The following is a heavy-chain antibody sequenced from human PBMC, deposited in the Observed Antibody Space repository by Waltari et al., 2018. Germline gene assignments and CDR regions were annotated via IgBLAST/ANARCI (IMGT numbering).Heavy chain of an antibody. CDR2: VYHRECT. D-gene: IGHD5-18*01. CDR1: GYSISSDFY. V-gene: IGHV4-38-2*02. Sequence: QVQLQESGPGMVKPSGTLSLTCRCSGYSISSDFYWGWIRQAPGKGLEWIATVYHRECTYYNPSLMSRLTLSVDTSNNQFSLNLRSVTAADTAVYYCAGLRGFNYAFEPWGRGALVTVSS. CDR3: AGLRGFNYAFEP. J-gene: IGHJ5*02.